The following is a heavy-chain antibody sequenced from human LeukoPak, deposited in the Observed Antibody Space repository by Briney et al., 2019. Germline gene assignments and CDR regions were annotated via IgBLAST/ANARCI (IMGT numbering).Heavy chain of an antibody. CDR2: ISSSISTI. CDR3: AREYSSSSGSVSDY. J-gene: IGHJ4*02. CDR1: GFTFSSYN. V-gene: IGHV3-48*02. Sequence: GGSLRLSCAASGFTFSSYNMNCVRQAPGKGLEWVSYISSSISTIYYADSVKGRFTISRDNAKNSLYLQMNSLRDEDTAVYYCAREYSSSSGSVSDYWGQGTLVTVSS. D-gene: IGHD6-6*01.